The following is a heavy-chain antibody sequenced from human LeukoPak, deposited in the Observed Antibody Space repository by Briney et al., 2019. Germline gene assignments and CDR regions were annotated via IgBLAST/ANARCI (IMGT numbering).Heavy chain of an antibody. J-gene: IGHJ4*02. CDR2: FDPEDGET. V-gene: IGHV1-24*01. D-gene: IGHD3-22*01. CDR3: ARLYDSSGYYPDY. Sequence: ASVKVSCKVSGYTLTELSMHWVRQAPGKGLEWMGGFDPEDGETIYAQKFQGRVTMTGDTSTSTVYMELSSLRSEDTAVYYCARLYDSSGYYPDYWGQGTLVTVSS. CDR1: GYTLTELS.